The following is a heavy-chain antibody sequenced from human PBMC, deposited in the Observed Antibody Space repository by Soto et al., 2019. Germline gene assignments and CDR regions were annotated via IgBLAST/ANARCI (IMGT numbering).Heavy chain of an antibody. CDR3: AKDPVLSLSHDYYYYGMDV. D-gene: IGHD2-8*02. Sequence: GGSLRLSCAASGFTFSSYGMHWVRQAPGKGLEWVAVISYDGSNKYYADSVKGRFTISRDNSKNTLYLQMNSLRAEDTAVYYCAKDPVLSLSHDYYYYGMDVWGQGTTVTVSS. CDR1: GFTFSSYG. CDR2: ISYDGSNK. V-gene: IGHV3-30*18. J-gene: IGHJ6*02.